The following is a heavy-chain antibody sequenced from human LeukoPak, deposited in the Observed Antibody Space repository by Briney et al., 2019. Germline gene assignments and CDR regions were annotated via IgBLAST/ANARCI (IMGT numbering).Heavy chain of an antibody. CDR1: GGSISSYY. V-gene: IGHV4-4*07. CDR2: IYTSGST. D-gene: IGHD3-22*01. CDR3: ARHGIPSYYYDSSGYYHGYELDC. J-gene: IGHJ4*02. Sequence: PSETLSLTCTVSGGSISSYYWSWIRQPAGKGLEWIGRIYTSGSTNYNPSLKSRVTMSVDTSKNQFSLKLSSVTAADTAVYYCARHGIPSYYYDSSGYYHGYELDCWGQGTLVTVSS.